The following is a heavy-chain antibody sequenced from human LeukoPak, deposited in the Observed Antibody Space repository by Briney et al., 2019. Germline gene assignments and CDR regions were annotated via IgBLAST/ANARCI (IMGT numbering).Heavy chain of an antibody. J-gene: IGHJ5*02. V-gene: IGHV4-59*01. Sequence: SETLSLTCTVSGGSISGYYCWIRQPPGKGLEWIGYISYTGNTNYSPSLKSRVTMSVDTSKNQLSLDLSSVTAADTAVYYCARVTAQTLTTYGFDPWGQGTLVTVSS. CDR2: ISYTGNT. CDR3: ARVTAQTLTTYGFDP. D-gene: IGHD2-21*02. CDR1: GGSISGYY.